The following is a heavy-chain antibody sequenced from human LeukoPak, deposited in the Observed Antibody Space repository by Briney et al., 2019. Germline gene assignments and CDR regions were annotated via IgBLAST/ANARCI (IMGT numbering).Heavy chain of an antibody. V-gene: IGHV1-18*01. J-gene: IGHJ4*02. CDR2: ISAYNGNT. CDR1: GCTFTSYG. D-gene: IGHD3-10*01. CDR3: ARRGDLFPDY. Sequence: AASVKVSCKASGCTFTSYGISWVRQAPGQGLEWMGWISAYNGNTKYAQKLQGRVTMTTDTSTSTAYMELRGLRSDDTAVYYCARRGDLFPDYWGQGTLVTVSS.